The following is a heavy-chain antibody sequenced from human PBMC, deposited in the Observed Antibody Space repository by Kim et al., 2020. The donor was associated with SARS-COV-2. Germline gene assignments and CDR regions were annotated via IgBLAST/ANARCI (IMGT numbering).Heavy chain of an antibody. Sequence: GGSLRLSCAASGFTFSTYSMNWVRQAPGKGLAWISYISSSSSTKYYADSVKGRFTISRDNAKNSLYLQMNSLRVEDTAVYFCAPLGSGTNWHSYEEYYFDYWGQGTLVTVSS. J-gene: IGHJ4*02. CDR1: GFTFSTYS. D-gene: IGHD1-7*01. V-gene: IGHV3-48*01. CDR3: APLGSGTNWHSYEEYYFDY. CDR2: ISSSSSTK.